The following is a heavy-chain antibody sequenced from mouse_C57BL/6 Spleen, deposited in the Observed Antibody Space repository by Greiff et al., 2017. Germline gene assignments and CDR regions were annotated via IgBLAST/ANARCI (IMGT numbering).Heavy chain of an antibody. Sequence: EVQLQQSGPELVKPGASVKISCKASCYSFTGYYMNWVKQSPEKSLEWIGEINPSTGGTTYNQKSKAKATLTVDKSSSTAYMQLKSLTSEDSAVYYCASRWLLDYAMDYWGQGTSVTVSS. J-gene: IGHJ4*01. V-gene: IGHV1-42*01. CDR3: ASRWLLDYAMDY. CDR2: INPSTGGT. CDR1: CYSFTGYY. D-gene: IGHD2-3*01.